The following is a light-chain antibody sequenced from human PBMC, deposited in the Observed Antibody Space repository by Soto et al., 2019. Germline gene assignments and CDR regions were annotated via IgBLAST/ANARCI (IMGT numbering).Light chain of an antibody. CDR1: QSVGTN. J-gene: IGKJ4*01. CDR3: QQYDNWPQLT. V-gene: IGKV3-15*01. CDR2: GAS. Sequence: EIVMTQSPATLSVSPGESATLSCRASQSVGTNLAWYQQKPGQAPGLLISGASTRATGIPARFSGSGSGTEFTLTISSLQSEDFAIHYCQQYDNWPQLTFGGGTKLEIK.